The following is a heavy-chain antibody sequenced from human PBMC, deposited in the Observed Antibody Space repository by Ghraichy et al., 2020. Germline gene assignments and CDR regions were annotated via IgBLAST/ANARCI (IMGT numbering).Heavy chain of an antibody. J-gene: IGHJ3*02. V-gene: IGHV4-34*01. CDR2: INHSGST. CDR3: ARAKRWIVAFDI. CDR1: GGSFSGYY. D-gene: IGHD5-12*01. Sequence: SETLSLTCAVYGGSFSGYYWSWIRQPPGKGLEWIGEINHSGSTNYNPSLKSRVTISVDTSKNQFSLKLSSVTAADTAVYYCARAKRWIVAFDIWGQGKMGTVSS.